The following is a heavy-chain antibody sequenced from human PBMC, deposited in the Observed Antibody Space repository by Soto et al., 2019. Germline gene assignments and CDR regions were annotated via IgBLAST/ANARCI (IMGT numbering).Heavy chain of an antibody. CDR1: GYTFTSYD. Sequence: ASVKVSCKASGYTFTSYDINWVRQATGQGLEWMGWMNPNSGNTGYAQKFQGRVTMTRNNSISTAYMELSSLRSEDTAVYYCARGGDGYNYYYYGMDVWGQGTTVTVSS. D-gene: IGHD5-12*01. J-gene: IGHJ6*02. V-gene: IGHV1-8*01. CDR3: ARGGDGYNYYYYGMDV. CDR2: MNPNSGNT.